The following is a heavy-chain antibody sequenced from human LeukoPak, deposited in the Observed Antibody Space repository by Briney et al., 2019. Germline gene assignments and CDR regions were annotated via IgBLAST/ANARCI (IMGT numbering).Heavy chain of an antibody. CDR3: VKGLDYSSSQMDS. CDR1: GFTFKSYA. CDR2: INTNGANT. J-gene: IGHJ4*02. V-gene: IGHV3-64*05. Sequence: GGSLRLSRSASGFTFKSYAMHWVRQAPGKGLEYVSSINTNGANTYYADSVKGRFTISRDNSRNTVYVQMNSLTPEDTAVYYCVKGLDYSSSQMDSWGQGTLVTVSS. D-gene: IGHD6-6*01.